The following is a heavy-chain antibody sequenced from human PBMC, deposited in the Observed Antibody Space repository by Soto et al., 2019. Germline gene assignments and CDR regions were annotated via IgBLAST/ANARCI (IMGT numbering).Heavy chain of an antibody. CDR2: ISAYNGNT. Sequence: QVQLVQSGAEVKKPGASVKVSCKASGYTFTSYGISWVRQAPGQGLEWMGWISAYNGNTNYAQKLQGRVTMTTDTSTSTAYMELRSLRSDDTAVYYYPRAKHKFMITFGGVIVSYFDHWGQGTLVTLSS. CDR3: PRAKHKFMITFGGVIVSYFDH. V-gene: IGHV1-18*01. CDR1: GYTFTSYG. D-gene: IGHD3-16*02. J-gene: IGHJ4*02.